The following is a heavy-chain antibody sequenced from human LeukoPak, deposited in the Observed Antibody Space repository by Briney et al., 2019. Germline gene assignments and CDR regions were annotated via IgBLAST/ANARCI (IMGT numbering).Heavy chain of an antibody. CDR1: GYSISSGYY. CDR2: IYHSGRT. V-gene: IGHV4-38-2*02. J-gene: IGHJ6*03. CDR3: ARVSQGYYYYMDV. Sequence: PSETLSLTCTVSGYSISSGYYWGWIRQPPGKGLEWIGTIYHSGRTYYNPSFKSRVTISVDKSKNQFSLKLSSVTAADTAVYYCARVSQGYYYYMDVWGKGTTVTVSS.